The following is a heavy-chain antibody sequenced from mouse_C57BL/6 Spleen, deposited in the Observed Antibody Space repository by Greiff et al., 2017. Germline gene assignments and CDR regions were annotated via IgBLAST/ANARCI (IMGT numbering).Heavy chain of an antibody. V-gene: IGHV1-50*01. J-gene: IGHJ2*01. Sequence: VQLQQPGAELVKPGASVKLSCKASGYTFTSYWMQWVKQRPGQGLEWIGEIDPSDSYTNYNQKFKGKATLTVDTSSSTAYMQLRSLTSEDSAVYYCARGNYDYIDYWGQGTTLTVSS. D-gene: IGHD2-4*01. CDR2: IDPSDSYT. CDR1: GYTFTSYW. CDR3: ARGNYDYIDY.